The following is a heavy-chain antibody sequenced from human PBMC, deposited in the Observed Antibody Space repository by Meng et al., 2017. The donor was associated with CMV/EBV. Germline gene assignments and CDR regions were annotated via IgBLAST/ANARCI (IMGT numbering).Heavy chain of an antibody. CDR2: IKSKTDGGTT. D-gene: IGHD2-2*01. J-gene: IGHJ4*02. V-gene: IGHV3-15*01. CDR1: GFTFSNAW. Sequence: GESLKISCAASGFTFSNAWMSWVRQAPRKGLEWVGRIKSKTDGGTTDYAAPVKGRFTISRDDSKNTLYLQMNSLKTEDTAVYYCTTGVYCSSTSCSDYWGQGTLVTVSS. CDR3: TTGVYCSSTSCSDY.